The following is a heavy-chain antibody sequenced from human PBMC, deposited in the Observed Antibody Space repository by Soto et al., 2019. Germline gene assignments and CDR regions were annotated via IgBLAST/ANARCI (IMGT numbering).Heavy chain of an antibody. V-gene: IGHV3-23*01. J-gene: IGHJ2*01. CDR2: LSGSGGRT. Sequence: RKGQYCFSALSGSGGRTYYADAVKGRFTISRDNSKNTLYLKMNSLRAADTAVYYCATVIFFSSRRRHTRYRSGLGIPAEPLFDL. CDR3: ATVIFFSSRRRHTRYRSGLGIPAEPLFDL. D-gene: IGHD3-3*01.